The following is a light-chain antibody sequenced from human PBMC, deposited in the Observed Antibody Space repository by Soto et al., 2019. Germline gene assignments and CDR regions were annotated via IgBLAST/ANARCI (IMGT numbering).Light chain of an antibody. CDR2: DAS. Sequence: DIQMTHAPSTLSASVGDIVTITCRASQSISYWLAWYQQKPGKAPTLLIYDASTLQSGVPSRFSGSGSGTEFTLTISSLQPDDFATYYCQQYNSYSTFGGGTKVDIK. V-gene: IGKV1-5*01. CDR3: QQYNSYST. CDR1: QSISYW. J-gene: IGKJ4*01.